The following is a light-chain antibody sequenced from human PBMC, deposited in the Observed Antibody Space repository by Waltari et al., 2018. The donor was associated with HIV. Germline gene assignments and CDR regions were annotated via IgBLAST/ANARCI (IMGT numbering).Light chain of an antibody. CDR3: GTWDSSLSSSYV. CDR1: TYNIGSNY. J-gene: IGLJ1*01. CDR2: DDT. V-gene: IGLV1-51*01. Sequence: QSVLTQPPSVSAAPEKKVTIPCPGKTYNIGSNYVSWYQQFPGTAPKLLIYDDTKRPSGVPDRFSGSKSDTSATLAITGLQTGDEADYFCGTWDSSLSSSYVLGTGTTVTVL.